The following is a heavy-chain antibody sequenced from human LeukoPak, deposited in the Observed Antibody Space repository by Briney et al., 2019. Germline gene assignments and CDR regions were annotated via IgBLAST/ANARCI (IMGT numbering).Heavy chain of an antibody. CDR2: MNPNSGNT. V-gene: IGHV1-8*01. CDR1: GYTFTSYD. J-gene: IGHJ4*02. CDR3: ARVLADCSGGSCYFGSPGGPTTYYFDY. Sequence: ASVKVSSKASGYTFTSYDINWVRQATGQGLEWMGWMNPNSGNTGYAQKFQGRVTMTRNTSISTAYMELSSLRSEDTAVYCCARVLADCSGGSCYFGSPGGPTTYYFDYWGQGTLVTVSS. D-gene: IGHD2-15*01.